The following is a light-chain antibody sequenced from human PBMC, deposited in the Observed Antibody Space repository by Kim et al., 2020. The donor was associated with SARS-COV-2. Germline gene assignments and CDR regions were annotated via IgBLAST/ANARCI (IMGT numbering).Light chain of an antibody. CDR1: QSVSSSY. J-gene: IGKJ2*01. Sequence: EIVLTQSPGTLPLSPGERATLSCRASQSVSSSYLAWYQQKPGQAPRLLIYGASSRATGIPDRFSGSGSGTDFTLTISRLEPEDFAVYYCQQYGSSTGYTFGQGTKLVI. V-gene: IGKV3-20*01. CDR2: GAS. CDR3: QQYGSSTGYT.